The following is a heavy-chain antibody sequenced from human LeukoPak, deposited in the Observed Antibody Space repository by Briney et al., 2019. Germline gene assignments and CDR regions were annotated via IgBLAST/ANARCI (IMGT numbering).Heavy chain of an antibody. Sequence: ASETLSLTCAVSGYSISSGYYWGWIRQPPGKGLEWIGEINHSGSTNYNPSLKSRVTISVDTSKNQFSLKLSSVAAADTAVYYCASRKYYYYYMDVWGKGTTVTVSS. CDR1: GYSISSGYY. V-gene: IGHV4-38-2*01. CDR2: INHSGST. J-gene: IGHJ6*03. CDR3: ASRKYYYYYMDV.